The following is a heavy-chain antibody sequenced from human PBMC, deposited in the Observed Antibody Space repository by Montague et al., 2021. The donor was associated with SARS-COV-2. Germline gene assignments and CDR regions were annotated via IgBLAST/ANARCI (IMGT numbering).Heavy chain of an antibody. Sequence: WVLLEYKNGSTYYADSVKGRFTISRDNSKNTLYLQMNSLRAEDTAVYYCARGYYDSSGYYATVGVHGGQGTLGTVYS. CDR2: EYKNGST. CDR3: ARGYYDSSGYYATVGVH. D-gene: IGHD3-22*01. V-gene: IGHV3-66*01. J-gene: IGHJ4*02.